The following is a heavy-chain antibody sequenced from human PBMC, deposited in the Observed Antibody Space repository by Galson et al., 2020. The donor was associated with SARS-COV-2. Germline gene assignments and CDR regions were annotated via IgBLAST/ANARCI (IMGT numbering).Heavy chain of an antibody. D-gene: IGHD6-19*01. J-gene: IGHJ6*03. V-gene: IGHV4-34*01. CDR1: GGSFSGYY. Sequence: SETLSLTCAVYGGSFSGYYWSWIRQPPGKGLEWIGEINHSGSTNYNPSLKSRVTLLIDTSKNQFSLKLSSVTAADTAVYYCARAGRNIALAGLGVIHYYYYYMDVWGKGTTVTVSS. CDR3: ARAGRNIALAGLGVIHYYYYYMDV. CDR2: INHSGST.